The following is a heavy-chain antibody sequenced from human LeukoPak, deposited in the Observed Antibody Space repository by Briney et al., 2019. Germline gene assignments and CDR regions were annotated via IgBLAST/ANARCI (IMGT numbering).Heavy chain of an antibody. V-gene: IGHV4-34*01. CDR2: INHSGST. D-gene: IGHD5-18*01. J-gene: IGHJ3*02. CDR1: GGSFSGYN. Sequence: PSETLSLTCGVYGGSFSGYNWSWIRQPPGKGLEWIGEINHSGSTNYNPSLKSRVTISVDTSKNQFSLKLSSVTAADTAVYYCARGRGYSYGSLWGHAFDIWGQGTMVTVSS. CDR3: ARGRGYSYGSLWGHAFDI.